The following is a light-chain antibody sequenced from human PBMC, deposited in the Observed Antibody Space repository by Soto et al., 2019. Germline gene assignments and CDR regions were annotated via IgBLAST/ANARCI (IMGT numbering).Light chain of an antibody. CDR2: NNN. CDR3: AAWDDSLHGVA. V-gene: IGLV1-44*01. CDR1: TSNIGSNA. Sequence: QLVLTQPPSASGTPGQSVTLSCSGSTSNIGSNAVTWYQQLPGTAPKLLIYNNNQRPSGVPDRFSGSKFGTSASLAISGLQSEDEADYHCAAWDDSLHGVAFGGGTKLTVL. J-gene: IGLJ3*02.